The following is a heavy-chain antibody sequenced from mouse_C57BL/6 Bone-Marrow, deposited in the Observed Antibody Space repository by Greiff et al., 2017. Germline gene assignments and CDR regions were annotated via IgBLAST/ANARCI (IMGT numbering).Heavy chain of an antibody. D-gene: IGHD2-2*01. CDR1: GFPITSGYY. Sequence: QVQLQQSGPGLVKPSQSLFLTCSITGFPITSGYYWIWIRQSPGKPLEWMGYITHSGETFYNPSLQSPISITRETSKNQFFLQLNSVTTEDTAMYYCAGVDGYDDAYWGQGTLVTVSA. J-gene: IGHJ3*01. CDR3: AGVDGYDDAY. V-gene: IGHV12-3*01. CDR2: ITHSGET.